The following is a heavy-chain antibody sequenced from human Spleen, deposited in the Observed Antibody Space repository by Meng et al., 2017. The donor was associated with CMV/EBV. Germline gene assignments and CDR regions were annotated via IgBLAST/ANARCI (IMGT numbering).Heavy chain of an antibody. CDR3: AREQVMVAAASTENWFDP. D-gene: IGHD2-15*01. CDR2: IYHSGST. Sequence: INSGEYYWSWIRQHPGKGPEWIGYIYHSGSTRYNPSLRSRVTMSIDTSKNQFSLKLSSVTAADTALYYCAREQVMVAAASTENWFDPWGQGTLVTVSS. V-gene: IGHV4-31*02. CDR1: INSGEYY. J-gene: IGHJ5*02.